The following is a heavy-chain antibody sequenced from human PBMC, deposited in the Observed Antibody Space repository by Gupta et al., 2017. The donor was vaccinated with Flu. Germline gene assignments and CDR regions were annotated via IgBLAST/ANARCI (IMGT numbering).Heavy chain of an antibody. D-gene: IGHD4-17*01. J-gene: IGHJ3*02. V-gene: IGHV4-59*12. CDR3: VRYFSSTVTTLGPDAFDI. CDR2: MLSEGPT. Sequence: QVRLQESGPGLVKPSETLSLTCSVPGASISTAWWSWIPQPPGKGLEWLGYMLSEGPTNFNPSLKSRVTISRDTSENQFSLRLSSVTAADTAIYYCVRYFSSTVTTLGPDAFDIWGQGTRVTVSS. CDR1: GASISTAW.